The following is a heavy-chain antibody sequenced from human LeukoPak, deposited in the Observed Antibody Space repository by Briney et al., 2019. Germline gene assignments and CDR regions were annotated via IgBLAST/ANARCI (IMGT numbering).Heavy chain of an antibody. D-gene: IGHD3-10*01. V-gene: IGHV7-4-1*02. J-gene: IGHJ6*02. CDR1: GYTFTSYG. CDR3: ARVITMVRGGNYYGMDV. CDR2: INTNTGNP. Sequence: GASVTVSCTASGYTFTSYGISWVRQAPGQGLEWMGWINTNTGNPTYAQGFTGRFVFSLDTSVSTAYLQISSLKAEDTAVYYCARVITMVRGGNYYGMDVWGQGTTVTVSS.